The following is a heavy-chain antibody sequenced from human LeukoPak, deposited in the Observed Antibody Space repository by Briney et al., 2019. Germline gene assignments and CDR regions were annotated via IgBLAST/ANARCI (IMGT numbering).Heavy chain of an antibody. J-gene: IGHJ4*02. CDR1: GFTFSSYS. Sequence: GGSLRLFCAASGFTFSSYSMNWVRQAPGKGLEWVSSISSSSSYIYYADSVKGRFTISRDNAKNSLYLQMNSLRAEDTAVYYCARDPTFEYCGGDCYYFDYWGQGTLVTVSS. D-gene: IGHD2-21*02. CDR2: ISSSSSYI. CDR3: ARDPTFEYCGGDCYYFDY. V-gene: IGHV3-21*01.